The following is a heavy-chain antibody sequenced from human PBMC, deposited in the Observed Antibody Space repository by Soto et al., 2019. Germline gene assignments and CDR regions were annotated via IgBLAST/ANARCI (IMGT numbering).Heavy chain of an antibody. J-gene: IGHJ4*02. CDR1: GYTFTSYH. CDR3: ARGVDEGLDY. Sequence: QVQLVQSGADVQKPGASVKVSCKASGYTFTSYHINWVRQATGQGLEWMGWMDPNNGDTDYAQQFQGRVTMTRDSSTSTAYMELSSLRSEDTAVYYWARGVDEGLDYWGQGTLVTVSS. V-gene: IGHV1-8*01. CDR2: MDPNNGDT. D-gene: IGHD5-12*01.